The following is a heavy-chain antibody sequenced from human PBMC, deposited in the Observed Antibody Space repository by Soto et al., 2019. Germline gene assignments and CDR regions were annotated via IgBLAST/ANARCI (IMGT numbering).Heavy chain of an antibody. D-gene: IGHD7-27*01. CDR1: GYTFTSYG. J-gene: IGHJ6*02. CDR3: GGDGYGSNWDYYYFGMDV. CDR2: ISAYNGNT. V-gene: IGHV1-18*01. Sequence: QVQLVQSGAEVKKPGASVKVSCKASGYTFTSYGISWVRQAPGQGLEWMGWISAYNGNTNYAQKLQGRVTMTTDTSTSKAYMELRSVRSDDKAVYYRGGDGYGSNWDYYYFGMDVWGQGTTVTVSS.